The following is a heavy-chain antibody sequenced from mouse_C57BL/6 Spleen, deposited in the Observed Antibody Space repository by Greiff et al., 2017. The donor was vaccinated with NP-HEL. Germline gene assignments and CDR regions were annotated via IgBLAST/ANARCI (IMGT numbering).Heavy chain of an antibody. J-gene: IGHJ2*01. D-gene: IGHD1-1*01. V-gene: IGHV1-5*01. CDR1: GYTFTSYW. CDR2: IYPGNGDT. CDR3: SREETTVVAENYLDY. Sequence: EVQLQQSGTVLARPGASVKMSCKTSGYTFTSYWMHWVKQRPGQGLEWIGAIYPGNGDTSYNQKFKGKAKLTAVTSASTAYMELSSLTNEDSAVYYCSREETTVVAENYLDYWGQGTTLTVSS.